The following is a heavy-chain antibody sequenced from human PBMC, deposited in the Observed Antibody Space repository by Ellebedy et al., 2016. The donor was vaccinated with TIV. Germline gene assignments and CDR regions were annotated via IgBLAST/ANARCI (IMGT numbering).Heavy chain of an antibody. D-gene: IGHD6-19*01. CDR3: ARDQRGGYSSGWFNY. CDR1: GYTFTDYG. V-gene: IGHV1-18*04. J-gene: IGHJ4*02. Sequence: AASVKVSCKASGYTFTDYGISWVRQAPGQGPEWMGWISSYNGNTNYAQSFQGRVTMTTETSTSTVHMALASLRSDDTAVYYCARDQRGGYSSGWFNYWGQGTRVTVSS. CDR2: ISSYNGNT.